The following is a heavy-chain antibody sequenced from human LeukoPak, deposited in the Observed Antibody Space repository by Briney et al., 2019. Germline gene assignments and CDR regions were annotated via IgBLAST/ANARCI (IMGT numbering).Heavy chain of an antibody. Sequence: SETLSLTCTVSGGSISSYYWSWIRQPPGKGLEWIGSIYYSGSTNYNPSLKSRVTISVDTSKNQFSLKLSSVTAADTAVYYCARLVVVVPAATESGWFDPWGQGTLVTVSS. CDR3: ARLVVVVPAATESGWFDP. D-gene: IGHD2-2*01. J-gene: IGHJ5*02. V-gene: IGHV4-59*08. CDR2: IYYSGST. CDR1: GGSISSYY.